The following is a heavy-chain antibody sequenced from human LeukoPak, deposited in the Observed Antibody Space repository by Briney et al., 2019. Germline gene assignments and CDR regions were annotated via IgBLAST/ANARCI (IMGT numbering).Heavy chain of an antibody. Sequence: GGSLRLSCAASGLTFNTYSMNWVRQAPGKGLEWVSSISSSTYIYYEDSLKGRFTISRDNAKSSLYLQMNSLRAEDTAVYYCARDPIEMTTIAHFGFDYWGQGTLVTVSS. CDR1: GLTFNTYS. V-gene: IGHV3-21*01. D-gene: IGHD5-24*01. CDR2: ISSSTYI. CDR3: ARDPIEMTTIAHFGFDY. J-gene: IGHJ4*02.